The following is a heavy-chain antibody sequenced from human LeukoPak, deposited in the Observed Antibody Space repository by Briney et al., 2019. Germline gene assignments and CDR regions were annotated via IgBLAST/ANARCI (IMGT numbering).Heavy chain of an antibody. V-gene: IGHV4-59*01. CDR3: ARAKTTVTTTPSFDY. J-gene: IGHJ4*02. CDR2: IYYSGST. D-gene: IGHD4-17*01. CDR1: GGSISSYY. Sequence: SETLSLTCTVSGGSISSYYWSWIRQPPGKGLEWIGYIYYSGSTNYNPSLKSRVTISVDTSKNQFSLKLSSVTAADTAVYYCARAKTTVTTTPSFDYWGQGTLVTVSS.